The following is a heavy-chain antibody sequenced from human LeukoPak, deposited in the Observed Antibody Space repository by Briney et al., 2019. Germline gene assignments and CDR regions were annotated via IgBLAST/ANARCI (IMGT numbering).Heavy chain of an antibody. J-gene: IGHJ3*01. CDR3: AKDRRFPDDVFDV. CDR1: GFSFSSYA. V-gene: IGHV3-23*01. D-gene: IGHD2-21*01. Sequence: PGGSLRLSCAASGFSFSSYAMGWVRQAPGKGLEWVSSLSGSGDSPYYVESVKGRFTISRDNSKDTLYLQMNSLRAGDTAVYYCAKDRRFPDDVFDVWGQGTMVTVSS. CDR2: LSGSGDSP.